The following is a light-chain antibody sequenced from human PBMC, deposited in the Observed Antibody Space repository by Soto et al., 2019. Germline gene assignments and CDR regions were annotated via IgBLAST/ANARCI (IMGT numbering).Light chain of an antibody. Sequence: QSALTQPPSASGTPGQRVSISCSGSSSNIGSGGATVTWYQQLPGTAPKLVIFSNNQRPSGVPARFSGSKSGTSASLAISGLQSEDEAAYYCATWDDGLSGWLFGGGTQLTVL. CDR1: SSNIGSGGAT. CDR2: SNN. CDR3: ATWDDGLSGWL. V-gene: IGLV1-44*01. J-gene: IGLJ7*01.